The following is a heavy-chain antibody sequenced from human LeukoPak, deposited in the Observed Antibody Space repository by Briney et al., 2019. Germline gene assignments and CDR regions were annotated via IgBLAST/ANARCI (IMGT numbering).Heavy chain of an antibody. J-gene: IGHJ3*02. V-gene: IGHV3-74*01. D-gene: IGHD2-2*01. CDR3: VKDPDPRYCSSTSCSPI. CDR1: GLTFSSHW. CDR2: ITNDGSST. Sequence: GGSLRLSCAASGLTFSSHWMHWVRQAPGKGLVWVSRITNDGSSTTYADSVKGRFTISRDNSKNTLYLQMNSLRVEDTAVYYCVKDPDPRYCSSTSCSPIWGQGTMVTVSS.